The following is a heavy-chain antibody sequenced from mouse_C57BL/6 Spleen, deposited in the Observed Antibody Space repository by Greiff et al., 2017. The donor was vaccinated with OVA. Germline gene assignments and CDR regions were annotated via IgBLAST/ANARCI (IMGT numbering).Heavy chain of an antibody. CDR2: INPSTGGT. CDR1: GYSFTGYY. V-gene: IGHV1-42*01. J-gene: IGHJ4*01. D-gene: IGHD2-4*01. Sequence: VHVKQSGPELVKPGASVKISCKASGYSFTGYYMNWVKQSPEKSLEWIGEINPSTGGTTYNQKFKAKATLTVDKSSSTAYMQLKSLTSEDSAVYYCARRTIYYDYDNYAMDYWGQGTSVTVSS. CDR3: ARRTIYYDYDNYAMDY.